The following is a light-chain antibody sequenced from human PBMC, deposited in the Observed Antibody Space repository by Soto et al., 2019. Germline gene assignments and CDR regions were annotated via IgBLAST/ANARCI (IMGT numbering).Light chain of an antibody. J-gene: IGLJ1*01. CDR3: AAWDDTLKRYV. CDR1: NSNIASNT. Sequence: QSLLTHPPSSSDTPGQTVSTSCSGSNSNIASNTVNWYQHLPGTAPKLLIYYNNQRPSGVPDRFSGSKSGTSASLAISGLQSEDESDYYCAAWDDTLKRYVFGTGTKVTVL. V-gene: IGLV1-44*01. CDR2: YNN.